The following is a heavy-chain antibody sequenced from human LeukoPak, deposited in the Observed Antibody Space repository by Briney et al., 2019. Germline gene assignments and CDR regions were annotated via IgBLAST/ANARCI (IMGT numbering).Heavy chain of an antibody. CDR2: INAGNGNT. V-gene: IGHV1-3*01. D-gene: IGHD6-13*01. CDR3: ARVSLIAAAGIGRLGY. Sequence: ASVKVSCKASGYTFTSYAMHWVRQAPGQRLEWMGWINAGNGNTKYSQKFQGRVTITRDTSASTAYMELSSLRSGDTAVYYCARVSLIAAAGIGRLGYWGQGTLVTVSS. J-gene: IGHJ4*02. CDR1: GYTFTSYA.